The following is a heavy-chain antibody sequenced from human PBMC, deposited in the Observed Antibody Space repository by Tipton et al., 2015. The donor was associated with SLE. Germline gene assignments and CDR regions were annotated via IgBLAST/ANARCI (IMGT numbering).Heavy chain of an antibody. Sequence: TLSLTCTVSGGSITSTPYYWSWIRQPAGKGLEWIGYIHDSGATFYNPSLRSRSAISVDTSQNQFSLRLTSVTAADTAVYYCAKHLGASFDFWGQGILVTVSS. J-gene: IGHJ4*02. CDR1: GGSITSTPYY. CDR2: IHDSGAT. V-gene: IGHV4-31*03. CDR3: AKHLGASFDF.